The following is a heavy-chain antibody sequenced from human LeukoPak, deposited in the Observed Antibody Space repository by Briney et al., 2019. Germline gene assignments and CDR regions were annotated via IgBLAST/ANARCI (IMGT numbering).Heavy chain of an antibody. CDR1: GYSLTNHY. J-gene: IGHJ5*02. D-gene: IGHD6-13*01. CDR2: VLHTGST. V-gene: IGHV4-34*12. Sequence: SETLSLTCAVHGYSLTNHYWIWIRQPPGKGLEWIAEVLHTGSTNCNPSFKSRVTVSVDTSKDQFFLNLTSVTAADTAVYYCARGPAAVHPWGRGILVTVSS. CDR3: ARGPAAVHP.